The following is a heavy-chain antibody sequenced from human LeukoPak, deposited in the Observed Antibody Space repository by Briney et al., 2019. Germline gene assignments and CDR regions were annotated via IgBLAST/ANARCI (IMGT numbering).Heavy chain of an antibody. CDR2: INHSGST. CDR1: GGSFSGYY. D-gene: IGHD3-10*01. J-gene: IGHJ4*02. Sequence: SETLSLTCAVYGGSFSGYYWSRIRQPPGKGLEWIGEINHSGSTNYNPSLKSRVTISVDTSKNQFSLKLSSVTAADTAVYYCARVPITMVRGVIFFDYWGQGTLVTVSS. V-gene: IGHV4-34*01. CDR3: ARVPITMVRGVIFFDY.